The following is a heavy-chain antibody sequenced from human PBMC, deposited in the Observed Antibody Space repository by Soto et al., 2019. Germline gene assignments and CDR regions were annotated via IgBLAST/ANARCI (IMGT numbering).Heavy chain of an antibody. D-gene: IGHD3-10*01. CDR1: GYTFTSYY. V-gene: IGHV1-46*01. J-gene: IGHJ4*02. CDR2: INPSGGST. CDR3: GSGSYYNRPFDF. Sequence: ASVKVSCKASGYTFTSYYMHWVRQAPGQGLEWMGIINPSGGSTSYAQKFQGRVTMTSDTSTSTVYMELSSLRSEDTAVYYFGSGSYYNRPFDFWGQGTLVTVSS.